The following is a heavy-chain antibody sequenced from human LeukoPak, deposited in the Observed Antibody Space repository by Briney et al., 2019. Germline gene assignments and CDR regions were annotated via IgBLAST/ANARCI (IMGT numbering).Heavy chain of an antibody. CDR2: IYYSGST. CDR3: ARVVYSSGYSYYFDY. CDR1: GGSISSYY. V-gene: IGHV4-59*13. J-gene: IGHJ4*02. Sequence: SETLSLTCTVSGGSISSYYWSWIRQPPGKGLEWIGYIYYSGSTNYNPSLKSRVTISVDTSKNQFSLKLSSVTAADAAVYYCARVVYSSGYSYYFDYWGQGTPVTVSS. D-gene: IGHD3-22*01.